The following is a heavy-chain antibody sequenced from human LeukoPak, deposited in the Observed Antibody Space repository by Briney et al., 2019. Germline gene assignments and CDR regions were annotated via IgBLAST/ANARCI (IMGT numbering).Heavy chain of an antibody. CDR3: ARDYVVVPAAMLRYYYYYYGMDV. V-gene: IGHV4-34*01. J-gene: IGHJ6*02. D-gene: IGHD2-2*01. CDR2: INHSGST. Sequence: SETLSLTCAVYGGSFGGYYWSWIRQPPGKGLEWIGEINHSGSTNYNPSLKSRVTISVDTSKNQFSLKLSSVTAADTAVYYCARDYVVVPAAMLRYYYYYYGMDVWGQGTTVTVSS. CDR1: GGSFGGYY.